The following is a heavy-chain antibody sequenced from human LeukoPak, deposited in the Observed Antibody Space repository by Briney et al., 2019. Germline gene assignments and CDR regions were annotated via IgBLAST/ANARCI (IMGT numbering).Heavy chain of an antibody. CDR3: AKGTYYYDSSAVPL. Sequence: PGGSLRLSCAASGFTFSSYAMSWVRQAPGKGLEWVSAISGSGGSTHYADSVKGRFTISRDNSKNTLYLQMNSLRAEDTAVYYCAKGTYYYDSSAVPLWGQGTLVTVSS. CDR1: GFTFSSYA. V-gene: IGHV3-23*01. D-gene: IGHD3-22*01. CDR2: ISGSGGST. J-gene: IGHJ4*02.